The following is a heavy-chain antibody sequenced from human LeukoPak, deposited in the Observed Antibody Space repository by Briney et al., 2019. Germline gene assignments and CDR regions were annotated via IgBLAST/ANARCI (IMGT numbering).Heavy chain of an antibody. D-gene: IGHD2-2*01. J-gene: IGHJ5*02. CDR1: GFTFSSYA. V-gene: IGHV3-30*04. CDR2: ISYDGSNK. Sequence: GGSLRLSCAASGFTFSSYAMHWVRQAPGKGLEWVAVISYDGSNKYYADSVKGRFTISRDNSKNTLYLQMNSLRAEDTAVYYCAKKSSWFDPWGQGTLVTVSS. CDR3: AKKSSWFDP.